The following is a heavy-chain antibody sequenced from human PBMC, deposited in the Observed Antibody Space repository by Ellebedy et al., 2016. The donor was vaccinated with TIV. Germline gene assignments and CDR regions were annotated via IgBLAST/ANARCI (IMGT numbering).Heavy chain of an antibody. CDR2: IYYSGST. J-gene: IGHJ6*02. Sequence: SETLSLTCTVSGGSISSSSYYWGWIRQPPGRGLEWIGSIYYSGSTYYNPSLKSRVTISVDTSKNQFSLKLSSVTAADTAVYYCARVRITIFGVGYYGMDVWGQGTTVTVSS. CDR3: ARVRITIFGVGYYGMDV. V-gene: IGHV4-39*07. D-gene: IGHD3-3*01. CDR1: GGSISSSSYY.